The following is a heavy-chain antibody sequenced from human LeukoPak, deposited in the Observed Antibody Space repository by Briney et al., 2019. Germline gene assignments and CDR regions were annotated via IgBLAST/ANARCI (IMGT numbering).Heavy chain of an antibody. CDR3: ARAGGFTAGMDV. Sequence: GGSRRLSCAASGFTVSNNYMSWVRQAPGKGLEWVSIIYSGGSTYYADSVKGRFTISRDNSKSTLYLQMNSLRAEDTAVYYCARAGGFTAGMDVWGQGTTVTVSS. V-gene: IGHV3-66*02. CDR1: GFTVSNNY. CDR2: IYSGGST. D-gene: IGHD3-10*01. J-gene: IGHJ6*02.